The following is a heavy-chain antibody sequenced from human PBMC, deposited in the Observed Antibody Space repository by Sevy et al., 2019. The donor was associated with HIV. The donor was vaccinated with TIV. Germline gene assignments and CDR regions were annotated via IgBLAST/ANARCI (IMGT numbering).Heavy chain of an antibody. Sequence: GGCLRLSCAASGFTFSRYSMNWVRQAPGKGLEWISYTSSNSAAIYYPDSVKGRFTISRDNANSALFLQMNSLRDDDTAVYYSARGPDCGGDCDVGFYYPLDVWGQGTTVTVSS. CDR2: TSSNSAAI. CDR3: ARGPDCGGDCDVGFYYPLDV. D-gene: IGHD2-21*02. CDR1: GFTFSRYS. J-gene: IGHJ6*02. V-gene: IGHV3-48*02.